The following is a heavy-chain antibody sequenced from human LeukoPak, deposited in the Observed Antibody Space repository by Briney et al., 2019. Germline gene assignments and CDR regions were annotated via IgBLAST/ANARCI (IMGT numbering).Heavy chain of an antibody. D-gene: IGHD1-26*01. CDR3: ASIVGASGG. CDR1: GFTFSSYW. CDR2: IDSDGSST. J-gene: IGHJ4*02. Sequence: QPGGSLRLSCAASGFTFSSYWMYWVRQAPGKGLLWVSRIDSDGSSTTYADSVKGRFTISRDNAKNTLYLQMNSLRAEDTAVYYCASIVGASGGWGQGTLVTVSS. V-gene: IGHV3-74*03.